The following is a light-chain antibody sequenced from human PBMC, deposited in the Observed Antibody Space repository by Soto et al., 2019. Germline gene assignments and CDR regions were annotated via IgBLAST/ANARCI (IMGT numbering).Light chain of an antibody. J-gene: IGKJ1*01. CDR1: QSVLFTSNNKNY. V-gene: IGKV4-1*01. CDR3: QQYYSAPWM. Sequence: DIVMTQSPDSLAVSLGERATINCRSSQSVLFTSNNKNYLAWYQQKPGQPPKLLIYWASTRESGVPDRFSGSGSGTDLPLTISSLEAEDVAVYYCQQYYSAPWMFGQGTNVEIK. CDR2: WAS.